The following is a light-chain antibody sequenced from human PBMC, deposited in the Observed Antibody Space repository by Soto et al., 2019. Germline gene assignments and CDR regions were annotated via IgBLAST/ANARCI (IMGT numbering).Light chain of an antibody. CDR3: AAWDDSLRVPV. J-gene: IGLJ2*01. V-gene: IGLV1-47*02. Sequence: QSVLTQPPSASGTPGQRVTISCSGSSSNIGSDYVHWYQHLPGSAPKVLIYRDNERPSGVPDRFSGSKSGTSASLAISGLRSDDEANYYCAAWDDSLRVPVFGGGTKLTVL. CDR1: SSNIGSDY. CDR2: RDN.